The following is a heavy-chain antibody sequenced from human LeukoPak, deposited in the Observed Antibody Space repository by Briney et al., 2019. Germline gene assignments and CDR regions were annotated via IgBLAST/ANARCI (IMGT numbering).Heavy chain of an antibody. CDR2: IYYSGST. V-gene: IGHV4-39*01. CDR3: ARSQGIAAAGTY. CDR1: GGSISSSSYY. J-gene: IGHJ4*02. D-gene: IGHD6-13*01. Sequence: PSETLSLTCTVSGGSISSSSYYWGWIRQPPGKGLEWIGSIYYSGSTYYNPSLKSRVTISVDTSKNQFSLKLSSVTAADTAVYHCARSQGIAAAGTYWGQGTLVTVSS.